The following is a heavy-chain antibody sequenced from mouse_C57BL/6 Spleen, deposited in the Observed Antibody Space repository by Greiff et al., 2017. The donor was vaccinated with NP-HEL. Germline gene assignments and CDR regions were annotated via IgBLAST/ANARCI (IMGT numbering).Heavy chain of an antibody. CDR2: IYPGSGNT. D-gene: IGHD2-3*01. CDR3: ARAGDGYYYFDY. CDR1: GYTFTDYY. J-gene: IGHJ2*01. V-gene: IGHV1-76*01. Sequence: QVHVKQSGAELVRPGASVKLSCKASGYTFTDYYINWVKQRPGQGLEWIARIYPGSGNTYYNEKFKGKATLTAEKSSSTAYMQLSSLTSEDSAVYFCARAGDGYYYFDYWGQGTTLTVSS.